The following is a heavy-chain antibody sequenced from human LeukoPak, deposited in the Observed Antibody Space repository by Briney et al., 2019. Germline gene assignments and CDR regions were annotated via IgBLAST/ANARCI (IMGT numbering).Heavy chain of an antibody. V-gene: IGHV1-8*02. J-gene: IGHJ5*02. CDR2: MNPNSGNT. CDR3: ARGSDWFDP. Sequence: GASVKVSCKASGYIFIGYYMHWVRQATGQGLEWMGWMNPNSGNTGYAQKFQGRVTMTRNTSISTAYMELSSLRSEDTAVYYCARGSDWFDPWGQGTLVTVSS. D-gene: IGHD3-3*01. CDR1: GYIFIGYY.